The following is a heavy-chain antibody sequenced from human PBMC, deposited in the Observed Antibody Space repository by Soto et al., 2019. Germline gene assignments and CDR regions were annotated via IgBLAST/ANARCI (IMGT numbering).Heavy chain of an antibody. Sequence: EVQLLESGGNLVQPGGSLRLSCAASGFMFGSYAMNWVRQAPGRGLEWVSCITGSGGSTYYADSVKGRFTISRDTSRNTVFLQLNSLRADDTAVYSCAKCSGGPCFSRACDFWGQGSLVTVSS. CDR1: GFMFGSYA. CDR2: ITGSGGST. J-gene: IGHJ4*02. D-gene: IGHD2-15*01. CDR3: AKCSGGPCFSRACDF. V-gene: IGHV3-23*01.